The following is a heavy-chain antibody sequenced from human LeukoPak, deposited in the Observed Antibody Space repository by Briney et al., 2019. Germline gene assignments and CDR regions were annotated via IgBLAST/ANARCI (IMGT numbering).Heavy chain of an antibody. J-gene: IGHJ4*02. CDR1: GGSISSYY. CDR3: ARERGYVYDY. CDR2: IYYSGST. D-gene: IGHD5-12*01. V-gene: IGHV4-59*01. Sequence: PSETLPLTCTVSGGSISSYYWSWIRQPPGKGLEWIGYIYYSGSTNYNPSLKSRVTISVDTSKNQFSLELSSVTAADTAVYYCARERGYVYDYWGQGTLVTVSS.